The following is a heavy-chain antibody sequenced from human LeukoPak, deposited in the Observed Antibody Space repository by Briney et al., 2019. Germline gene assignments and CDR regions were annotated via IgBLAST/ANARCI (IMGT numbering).Heavy chain of an antibody. Sequence: ASVKGSCKVSGYTLTELSMHWVRQAPGKGLEWMGGFDPEDGETIYAQKFQGRVTMTEDTSTDTAYMELSSLRSEDTAVYYCATFGGRWLHHDYWGQGTLVTVSS. D-gene: IGHD5-24*01. CDR2: FDPEDGET. CDR3: ATFGGRWLHHDY. J-gene: IGHJ4*02. CDR1: GYTLTELS. V-gene: IGHV1-24*01.